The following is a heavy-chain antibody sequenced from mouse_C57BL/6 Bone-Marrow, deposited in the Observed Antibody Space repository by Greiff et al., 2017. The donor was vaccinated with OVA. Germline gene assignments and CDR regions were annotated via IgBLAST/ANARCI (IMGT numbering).Heavy chain of an antibody. J-gene: IGHJ3*01. D-gene: IGHD1-2*01. Sequence: QVQLQQSGAELARPGASVKMSCKASGYTFTSYTMHWVKQRPGQGLEWIGYINPSSGYTKYNQKFKDKATLTADKSSSTAYRQLSSLTSEDSAVYYCANRLAWFAYWGQGTLVTVSA. CDR2: INPSSGYT. V-gene: IGHV1-4*01. CDR1: GYTFTSYT. CDR3: ANRLAWFAY.